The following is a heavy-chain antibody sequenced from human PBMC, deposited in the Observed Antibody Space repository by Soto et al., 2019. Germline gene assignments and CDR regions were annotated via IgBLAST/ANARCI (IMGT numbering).Heavy chain of an antibody. CDR3: ARGVRRLGSSWDNDY. D-gene: IGHD6-13*01. CDR1: GGSFSGYY. CDR2: INHSGST. J-gene: IGHJ4*02. Sequence: SETLSLTCAVYGGSFSGYYWSWIRQPPGKGLEWIGEINHSGSTNYNPSLKSRVTISVDTSKNQFSLKLSSVTAADTAVYYCARGVRRLGSSWDNDYWGQGTLVTVSS. V-gene: IGHV4-34*01.